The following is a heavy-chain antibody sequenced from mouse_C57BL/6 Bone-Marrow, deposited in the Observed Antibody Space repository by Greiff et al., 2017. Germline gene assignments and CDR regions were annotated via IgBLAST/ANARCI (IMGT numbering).Heavy chain of an antibody. V-gene: IGHV7-3*01. CDR1: GFTFTDYY. Sequence: EVKLVESGGGLVQPGGSLSLSCAASGFTFTDYYMSWVRQPPGKALEWLGFIRNKANGYTTEYSASVKGRFTISRYNSQSILYLQMNALRAEDSATYYCARYMGPYYCDYWGQGTTLTVSS. J-gene: IGHJ2*01. D-gene: IGHD4-1*01. CDR2: IRNKANGYTT. CDR3: ARYMGPYYCDY.